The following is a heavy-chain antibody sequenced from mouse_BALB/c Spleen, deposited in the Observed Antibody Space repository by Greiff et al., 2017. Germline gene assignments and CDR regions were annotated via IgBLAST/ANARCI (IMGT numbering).Heavy chain of an antibody. V-gene: IGHV3-2*02. D-gene: IGHD6-1*01. CDR1: GYSITSDYA. J-gene: IGHJ4*01. CDR3: ANNLPGYYAMDY. Sequence: EVQLQESGPGLVKPSQSLSLTCTVTGYSITSDYAWNWIRQFPGNKLEWMGYISYSGSTSYNPSLKSRISITRDTSKNQFFLQLNSVTTEDTATYYCANNLPGYYAMDYWGQGTSVTVSS. CDR2: ISYSGST.